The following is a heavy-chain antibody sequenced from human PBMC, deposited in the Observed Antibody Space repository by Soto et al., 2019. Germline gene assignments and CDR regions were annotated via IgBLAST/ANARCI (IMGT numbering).Heavy chain of an antibody. CDR1: GFTFSSYG. V-gene: IGHV3-33*01. D-gene: IGHD5-12*01. Sequence: QVQLVESGGGVVQPGRSLRLSCGASGFTFSSYGMHWVRQAPGKGLEWVAVIWYDGSNKYYADSVKGRFTISRDNSKNTLYLQMNSLRAEDTAVYYCARDVVATIRYYYYYGMDVWGQGTTVTVSS. CDR2: IWYDGSNK. J-gene: IGHJ6*02. CDR3: ARDVVATIRYYYYYGMDV.